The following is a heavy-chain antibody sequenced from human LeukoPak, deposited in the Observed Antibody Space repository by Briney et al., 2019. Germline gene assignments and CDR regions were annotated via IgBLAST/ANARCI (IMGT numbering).Heavy chain of an antibody. CDR1: RYSFATYW. D-gene: IGHD2-2*01. Sequence: GESLKISCNGSRYSFATYWIAWVRQMPGKGLEWMGDIYPSDSDTKYSLSFQGQVTISADTSLSTAYLQWSSLQSSDSAIYFCARRHSYCTSSSCYLYLDTWGQGTLVTVSS. V-gene: IGHV5-51*01. J-gene: IGHJ4*02. CDR3: ARRHSYCTSSSCYLYLDT. CDR2: IYPSDSDT.